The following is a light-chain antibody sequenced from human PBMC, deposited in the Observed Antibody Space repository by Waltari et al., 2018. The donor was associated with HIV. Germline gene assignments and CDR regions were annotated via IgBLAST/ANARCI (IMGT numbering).Light chain of an antibody. V-gene: IGKV4-1*01. CDR1: QSVLYSSNNKNY. CDR2: WAS. Sequence: DIVMTQAQDSLAVSLGERATINCKSSQSVLYSSNNKNYLAWYQQKPGQPPKLLIYWASTRESGVPDRFSGSGSGTDFTLTISSLQAEDVAVYYCQQYYSTLFTFGPGTKVDIK. J-gene: IGKJ3*01. CDR3: QQYYSTLFT.